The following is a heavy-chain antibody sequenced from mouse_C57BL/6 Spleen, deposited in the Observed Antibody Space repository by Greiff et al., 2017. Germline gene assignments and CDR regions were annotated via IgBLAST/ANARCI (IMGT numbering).Heavy chain of an antibody. CDR3: ARDYGSPLGV. D-gene: IGHD1-1*01. Sequence: EVQLQQSGPVLVKPGASVKMSCKASGYTFTDYYMNWVKQSHGKSLEWIGVINPYNGGTSYNQKFKGKATLTVDKSSSTAYMELNSLTSEDAAVYYCARDYGSPLGVWGTGTTVTVSS. CDR2: INPYNGGT. J-gene: IGHJ1*03. V-gene: IGHV1-19*01. CDR1: GYTFTDYY.